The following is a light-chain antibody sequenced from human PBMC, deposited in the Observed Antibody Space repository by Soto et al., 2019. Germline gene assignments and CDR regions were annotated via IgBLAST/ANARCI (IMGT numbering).Light chain of an antibody. J-gene: IGLJ1*01. CDR3: SSYAGSNKGV. Sequence: SVLTQPPSASGSPGQSVPISCTGKSNEVGGYNYVSWYQQHPGKAPKLMIYEVSKRPSGVPDRFSGSKSGSTASLTVSGLQADDEADYYCSSYAGSNKGVFGTGTKVTVL. V-gene: IGLV2-8*01. CDR1: SNEVGGYNY. CDR2: EVS.